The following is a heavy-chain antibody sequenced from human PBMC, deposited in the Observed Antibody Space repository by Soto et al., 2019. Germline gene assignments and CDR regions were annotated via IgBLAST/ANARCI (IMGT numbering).Heavy chain of an antibody. D-gene: IGHD2-15*01. Sequence: GGSLRLSCAASGFTFSSYGMHWVRQAPGKGLEWVAVISYDGSNKYYADSVKGRFTISRDNSKNTLYLQMNSLRAEDTAVYYCAKGRVCSGGSCYSYNYYYGMDVWGQGTTVTVSS. J-gene: IGHJ6*02. CDR2: ISYDGSNK. CDR1: GFTFSSYG. CDR3: AKGRVCSGGSCYSYNYYYGMDV. V-gene: IGHV3-30*18.